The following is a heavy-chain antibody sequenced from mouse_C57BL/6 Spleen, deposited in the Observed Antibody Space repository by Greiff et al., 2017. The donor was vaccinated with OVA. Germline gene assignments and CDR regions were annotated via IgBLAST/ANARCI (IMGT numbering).Heavy chain of an antibody. V-gene: IGHV1-55*01. J-gene: IGHJ2*01. CDR2: IYPGSGST. CDR3: ARGRVHYYGHYFDY. CDR1: GYTFTSYW. Sequence: VQLQQPGAELVNPGASVKMSCKASGYTFTSYWITWVKQRPGQGLEWIGDIYPGSGSTNYNEKFKGKATLTVDTSSSTAYMQLSSLTSEDSAVYYCARGRVHYYGHYFDYWGQGTTLTVSS. D-gene: IGHD1-2*01.